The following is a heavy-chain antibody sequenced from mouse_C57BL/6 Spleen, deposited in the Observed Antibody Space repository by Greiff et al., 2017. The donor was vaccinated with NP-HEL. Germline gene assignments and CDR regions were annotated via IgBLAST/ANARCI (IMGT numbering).Heavy chain of an antibody. J-gene: IGHJ3*01. V-gene: IGHV5-9*01. D-gene: IGHD2-13*01. Sequence: EVKLMESGGGLVKPGGSLKLSCAASGFTFSSYTMSWVRQTPEKRLEWVATISGGGGNTYYPDSVKGRFTISRDNAKNTLYLQMSSLRSEDTALYYCARRLEGFAYWGQGTLVTVSA. CDR2: ISGGGGNT. CDR1: GFTFSSYT. CDR3: ARRLEGFAY.